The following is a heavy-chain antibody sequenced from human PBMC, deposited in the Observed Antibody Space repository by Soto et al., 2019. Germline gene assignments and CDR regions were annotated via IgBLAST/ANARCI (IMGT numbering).Heavy chain of an antibody. V-gene: IGHV1-69*01. Sequence: QVQLVQSGAEVKKPGSSVKVSCKASGGTFSSYAISWVRQAPGQGLEWMGGIIPIFGTANYAQKFQGRVTITADESTSTAYMELRSLRSEDTAVYYCARGWGRYDPGDRNWFDPWGQGTLVTVSS. CDR2: IIPIFGTA. CDR1: GGTFSSYA. J-gene: IGHJ5*02. D-gene: IGHD3-10*01. CDR3: ARGWGRYDPGDRNWFDP.